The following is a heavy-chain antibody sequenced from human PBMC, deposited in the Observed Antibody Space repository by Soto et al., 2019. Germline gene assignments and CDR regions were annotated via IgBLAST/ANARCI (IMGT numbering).Heavy chain of an antibody. CDR3: AREPRFYYGSGSEDEANYYYYYMDV. CDR1: GGSISSGGYY. CDR2: ISYSGST. D-gene: IGHD3-10*01. Sequence: QVQLQESGPGLVKPSQTLSLTCTVSGGSISSGGYYWSWIRQHPGKGLEWIGYISYSGSTYYNPSLKSRVSISVDTSKNQFSLKLRSVTAADTAVYYCAREPRFYYGSGSEDEANYYYYYMDVWGEGTTVTVSS. V-gene: IGHV4-31*03. J-gene: IGHJ6*03.